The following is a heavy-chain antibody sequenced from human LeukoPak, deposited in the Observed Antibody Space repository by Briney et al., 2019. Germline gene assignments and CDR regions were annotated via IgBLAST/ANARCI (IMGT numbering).Heavy chain of an antibody. D-gene: IGHD6-13*01. CDR1: GASINTDNY. V-gene: IGHV4-39*07. J-gene: IGHJ4*02. CDR3: ARREGARIAAAGDFDY. Sequence: SETLSLTCTVSGASINTDNYWGWILQSPGKGLELIGSVHFSGSTNYNPSLKSRVTISVDKSKNQFSLKLSSVTAADTAVYYCARREGARIAAAGDFDYWGQGTLVTVSS. CDR2: VHFSGST.